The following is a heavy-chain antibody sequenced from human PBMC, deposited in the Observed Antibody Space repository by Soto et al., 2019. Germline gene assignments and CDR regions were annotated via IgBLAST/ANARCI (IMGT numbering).Heavy chain of an antibody. Sequence: GGSLRLSCAASGFTFSSYSMNWVRQAPGKGLEWISYISSNSNYKNHADSVRGRFTISRDNAKNSLYLQMNGLRAEDTAVYYCARATGYYHTSGSDSWGQGTLVTV. CDR3: ARATGYYHTSGSDS. V-gene: IGHV3-21*05. CDR1: GFTFSSYS. J-gene: IGHJ4*02. CDR2: ISSNSNYK. D-gene: IGHD3-22*01.